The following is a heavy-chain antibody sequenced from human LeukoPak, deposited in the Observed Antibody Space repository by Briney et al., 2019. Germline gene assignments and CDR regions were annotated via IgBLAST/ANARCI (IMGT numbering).Heavy chain of an antibody. J-gene: IGHJ4*02. CDR2: IYYSGST. Sequence: SETLSLTCTVSGGSISSYYWSWIRQPPGKGLEWIGYIYYSGSTNYNPSLKSRVTISVDTSKNQFSLKLSSVTAADTAVYYCASSGRGSGHKDFDYWSQGTLVTVSS. CDR1: GGSISSYY. CDR3: ASSGRGSGHKDFDY. V-gene: IGHV4-59*01. D-gene: IGHD3-10*01.